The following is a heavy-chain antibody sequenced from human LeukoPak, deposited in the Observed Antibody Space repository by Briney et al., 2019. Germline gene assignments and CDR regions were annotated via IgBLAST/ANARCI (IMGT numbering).Heavy chain of an antibody. D-gene: IGHD2-2*02. V-gene: IGHV1-69*13. CDR2: IIPIFGTA. CDR3: ARGDCSSTSCYTLLDY. CDR1: GGTFSSYA. J-gene: IGHJ4*02. Sequence: GASVKVSCKASGGTFSSYAISWVRQAPGQGLEWMGGIIPIFGTANYAQKFQGRVTITADESTSTAYMELSSLRSEDTAVYYCARGDCSSTSCYTLLDYWGQGTLVTVSS.